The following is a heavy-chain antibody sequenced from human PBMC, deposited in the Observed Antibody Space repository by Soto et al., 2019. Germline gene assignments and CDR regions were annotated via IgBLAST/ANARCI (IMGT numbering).Heavy chain of an antibody. D-gene: IGHD6-19*01. CDR1: GYTFTDYY. CDR2: INPNSGGT. CDR3: ARDQSPSSGWPGLDV. J-gene: IGHJ6*02. Sequence: QVQLVQSGAEVKKPGASVKVSCKASGYTFTDYYMHWVRQAPGQGLEWMGWINPNSGGTNYAQKCQGRVTMTMDTSIRASYMELNRLRSDDTAVYFCARDQSPSSGWPGLDVCGQGNTVTVSS. V-gene: IGHV1-2*02.